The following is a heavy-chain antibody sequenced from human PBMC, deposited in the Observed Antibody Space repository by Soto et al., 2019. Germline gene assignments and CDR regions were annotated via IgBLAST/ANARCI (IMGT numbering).Heavy chain of an antibody. J-gene: IGHJ4*02. V-gene: IGHV4-59*01. CDR3: ARGVGSSPPQY. Sequence: SETLSLTCTISGGSISVYYWSWIRQRPRQALEWVGYIYDSGSPYYNPSLRSRVIISADTSKSQISLKLTSATAADTAVYYCARGVGSSPPQYWGRGTLVTVSS. CDR2: IYDSGSP. CDR1: GGSISVYY. D-gene: IGHD1-26*01.